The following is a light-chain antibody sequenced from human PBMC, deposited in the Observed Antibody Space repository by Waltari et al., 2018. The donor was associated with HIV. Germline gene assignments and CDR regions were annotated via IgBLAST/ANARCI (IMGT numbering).Light chain of an antibody. CDR2: WAS. Sequence: DIVLTQSPDSLAVSLGEGATINCTSSQTVLYSSNKKTYFAWYRQKPGQAPELLIYWASTRESGVPDRFSGSGSETDFTLTINNVQAEDVAVYYCHQYYNNPQTFGQGTKLEVK. CDR1: QTVLYSSNKKTY. CDR3: HQYYNNPQT. J-gene: IGKJ2*01. V-gene: IGKV4-1*01.